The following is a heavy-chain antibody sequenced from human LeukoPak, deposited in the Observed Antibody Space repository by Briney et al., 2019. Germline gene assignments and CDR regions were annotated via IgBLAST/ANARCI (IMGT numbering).Heavy chain of an antibody. Sequence: GGSLRLSCAASGFTFSGSAMHWVRQASGKGLEWVGRIRSKANSYATAYAASGKGRFTISRDDSKNTADLQMNSLKTGDTAVYYWAKGGGGSYSYWGQGTLVTVSS. V-gene: IGHV3-73*01. CDR2: IRSKANSYAT. CDR1: GFTFSGSA. J-gene: IGHJ4*02. CDR3: AKGGGGSYSY. D-gene: IGHD1-26*01.